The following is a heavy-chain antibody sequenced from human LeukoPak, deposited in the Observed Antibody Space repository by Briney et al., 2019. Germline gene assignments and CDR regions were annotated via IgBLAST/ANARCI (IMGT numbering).Heavy chain of an antibody. CDR1: GYRFTDDY. CDR2: INPDNDFT. D-gene: IGHD3-16*01. J-gene: IGHJ4*02. CDR3: APTSEAYTSNWSG. Sequence: ASVTVSFTTSGYRFTDDYIHWVRQAPGQGLEWMGWINPDNDFTNYAPKFRGRVIMTRDTSISTAYMEVRRLTFDDTAIYYCAPTSEAYTSNWSGWGQGTLVSASP. V-gene: IGHV1-2*02.